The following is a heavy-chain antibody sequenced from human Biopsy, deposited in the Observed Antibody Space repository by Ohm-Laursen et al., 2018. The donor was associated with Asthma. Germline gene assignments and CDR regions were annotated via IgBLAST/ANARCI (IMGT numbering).Heavy chain of an antibody. J-gene: IGHJ5*02. CDR3: ALSQDSGFDDHSPSWFDP. V-gene: IGHV2-5*02. CDR1: GFSLRTPGVG. Sequence: PTQTLTLTCSFSGFSLRTPGVGVGWIRQSPVKALEWPALIYWDDYNLFRPSLKRRLTITKDPSKNQVVLTITKMDPVDSGTYYCALSQDSGFDDHSPSWFDPWGQGTLVTVSS. D-gene: IGHD3-9*01. CDR2: IYWDDYN.